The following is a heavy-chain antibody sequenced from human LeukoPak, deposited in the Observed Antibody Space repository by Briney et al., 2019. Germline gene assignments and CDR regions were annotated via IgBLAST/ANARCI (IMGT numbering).Heavy chain of an antibody. CDR3: ARASSVGAKGKFDY. J-gene: IGHJ4*02. Sequence: SETLSLTCTVSGYSISSGYDWSWIRQPAGKGLEWIGRIYTSGSTNYNPSLKSRVTISVDTSKNQFSLKLSSVTAADTAVYYCARASSVGAKGKFDYWGQGTLVTVSS. D-gene: IGHD1-26*01. CDR1: GYSISSGYD. CDR2: IYTSGST. V-gene: IGHV4-61*02.